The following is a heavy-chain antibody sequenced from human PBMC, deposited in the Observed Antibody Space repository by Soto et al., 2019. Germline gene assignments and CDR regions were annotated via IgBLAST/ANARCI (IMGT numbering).Heavy chain of an antibody. J-gene: IGHJ3*02. V-gene: IGHV4-59*01. CDR2: IYYSGST. CDR1: GGSISSYY. CDR3: ARGTTGTKGAFDI. Sequence: SETLSLTCTVSGGSISSYYWSWIRQPPGKGLEWIGYIYYSGSTNYNPSLKSRVTISVDTSKNQFSLKLSSVTAADTAVYYCARGTTGTKGAFDIWGQGTMVTVSS. D-gene: IGHD1-1*01.